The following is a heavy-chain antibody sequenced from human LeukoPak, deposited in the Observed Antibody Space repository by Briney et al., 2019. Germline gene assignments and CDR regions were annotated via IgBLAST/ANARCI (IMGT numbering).Heavy chain of an antibody. CDR2: ISYDGSNK. V-gene: IGHV3-30*18. CDR3: AKDQRGAAWYYYYGMDV. Sequence: PGGSLRLSCAASGFTFSSYAMSWVRQAPGKGLEWVAVISYDGSNKYYADSVKGRFTISRDNSKNTLYLQMNSLRAEDTAVYYCAKDQRGAAWYYYYGMDVWGQGTTVTVSS. D-gene: IGHD6-25*01. J-gene: IGHJ6*02. CDR1: GFTFSSYA.